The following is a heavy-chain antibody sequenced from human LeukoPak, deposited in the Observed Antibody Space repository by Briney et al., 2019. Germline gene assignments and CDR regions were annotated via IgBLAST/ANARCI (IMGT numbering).Heavy chain of an antibody. Sequence: GGSLRLSCAASGFTFSSYWMSWVRQAPGKGLEWVANIKGDESEKYYVDSVKGRFTISRDNAKNSLYLQMNSLRAEDTAVFYCAREFISGVYNRHDAFDIWGRGTMVTVSS. D-gene: IGHD1-1*01. J-gene: IGHJ3*02. V-gene: IGHV3-7*04. CDR1: GFTFSSYW. CDR3: AREFISGVYNRHDAFDI. CDR2: IKGDESEK.